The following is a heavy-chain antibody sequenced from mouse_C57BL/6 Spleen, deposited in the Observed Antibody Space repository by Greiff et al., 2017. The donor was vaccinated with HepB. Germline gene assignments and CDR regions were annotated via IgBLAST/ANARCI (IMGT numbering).Heavy chain of an antibody. D-gene: IGHD1-1*01. CDR3: ARESGLLLRNFDV. J-gene: IGHJ1*03. CDR1: GYTFTSYW. CDR2: IHPNSGST. V-gene: IGHV1-64*01. Sequence: VQLQQPGAELVKPGASVKLSCKASGYTFTSYWMHWVKQRPGQGLEWIGMIHPNSGSTNYNEKFKSKATLTVDKSSSTAYMQLSSLTSEDSAVYYCARESGLLLRNFDVWGTGTTVTVSS.